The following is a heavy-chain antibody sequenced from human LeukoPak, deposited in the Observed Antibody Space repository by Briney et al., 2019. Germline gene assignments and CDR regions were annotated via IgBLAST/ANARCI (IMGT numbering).Heavy chain of an antibody. CDR2: IIPIFGTA. CDR3: ARDLTAVAGAFLYYYYGMDV. D-gene: IGHD6-19*01. J-gene: IGHJ6*02. CDR1: GGTFISYA. V-gene: IGHV1-69*01. Sequence: SVKVSCKASGGTFISYAISWVRQAPGQGLEWMGEIIPIFGTANYAQKFQGRVTITADESTSTAYMELSSLRSEDTAVYYCARDLTAVAGAFLYYYYGMDVWGQGTTVTVSS.